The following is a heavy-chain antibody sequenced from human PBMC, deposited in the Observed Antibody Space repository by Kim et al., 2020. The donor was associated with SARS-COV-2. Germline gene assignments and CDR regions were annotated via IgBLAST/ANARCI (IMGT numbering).Heavy chain of an antibody. CDR3: ARGRGGSYYYGMDV. V-gene: IGHV3-30-3*01. CDR1: GFTFSSYA. J-gene: IGHJ6*02. CDR2: ISYDGSNK. D-gene: IGHD1-26*01. Sequence: GGSLRLSCAASGFTFSSYAMHWVRQAPGKGLEWVAVISYDGSNKYYADSVKGRFTISRDNSKNTLYLQMNSLRAEYTAVYYCARGRGGSYYYGMDVWGQGTTVTVSS.